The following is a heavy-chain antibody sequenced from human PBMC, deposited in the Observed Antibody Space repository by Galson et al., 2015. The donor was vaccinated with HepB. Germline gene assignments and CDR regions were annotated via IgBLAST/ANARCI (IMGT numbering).Heavy chain of an antibody. CDR3: ARDRLVRDGSGSYTS. CDR1: GFTFRSYR. V-gene: IGHV4-59*12. D-gene: IGHD3-10*01. J-gene: IGHJ5*02. CDR2: IYYSGST. Sequence: LRLSCAASGFTFRSYRMSWVRPAPGKALEWIGYIYYSGSTNNNPSLKTRVTISVDTSRNQFSLKLSSVTAADTAVYYCARDRLVRDGSGSYTSWGKGTLVIVSS.